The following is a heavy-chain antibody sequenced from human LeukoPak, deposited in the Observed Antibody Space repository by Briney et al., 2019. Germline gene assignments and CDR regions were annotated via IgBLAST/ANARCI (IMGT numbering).Heavy chain of an antibody. J-gene: IGHJ5*02. CDR2: ITGSGGST. V-gene: IGHV3-23*01. CDR3: AKGSDSGSWYWFAP. CDR1: GFTFSSYA. D-gene: IGHD6-13*01. Sequence: PGGSLRLSCAASGFTFSSYAMSWVRQAPGKGLEWVSAITGSGGSTYYADSVKGRFTISRDDSKNTLYLQVNSLRAEDTAVYYCAKGSDSGSWYWFAPWGRGTWVTVSS.